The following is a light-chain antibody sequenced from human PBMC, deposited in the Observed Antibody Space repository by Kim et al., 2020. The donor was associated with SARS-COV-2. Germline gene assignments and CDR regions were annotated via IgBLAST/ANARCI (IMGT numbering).Light chain of an antibody. Sequence: SSELTQDPAVSVALGQTVGITCQGDSLRSYYATWYQQKPGQAPIVVIYGKNNRPSGIPDRFSGSSSGNTASLTITGTQAGDEADYYCNSRDSNDNGVFGG. CDR1: SLRSYY. CDR3: NSRDSNDNGV. CDR2: GKN. J-gene: IGLJ2*01. V-gene: IGLV3-19*01.